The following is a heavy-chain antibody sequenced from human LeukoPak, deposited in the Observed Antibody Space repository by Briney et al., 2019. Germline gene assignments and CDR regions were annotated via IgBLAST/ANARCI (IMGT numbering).Heavy chain of an antibody. D-gene: IGHD1-1*01. CDR2: ISGSGATT. CDR3: AKRVSGTTFY. V-gene: IGHV3-23*01. CDR1: GSTFSSYV. J-gene: IGHJ4*02. Sequence: GGSLRLSCAASGSTFSSYVMSWVRQAPGKGLEWVSAISGSGATTYYADSVKGRFTISRDNSKNTLYLHTNSLRAEDTAVYYCAKRVSGTTFYWGQGTLVTVSS.